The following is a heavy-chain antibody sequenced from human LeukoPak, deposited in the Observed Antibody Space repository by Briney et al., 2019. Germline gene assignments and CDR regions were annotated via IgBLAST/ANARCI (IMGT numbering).Heavy chain of an antibody. Sequence: PSETLSLTCTVSGYSISSGYYWGWIRQPPGKGLEWIGSIYHSGSTYYNPSLKSRVTISVDTSKNQFSLKLSSVTAADTAVYYCASRRYDILTGYGYWGQGTLVTVSS. CDR3: ASRRYDILTGYGY. J-gene: IGHJ4*02. CDR1: GYSISSGYY. D-gene: IGHD3-9*01. V-gene: IGHV4-38-2*02. CDR2: IYHSGST.